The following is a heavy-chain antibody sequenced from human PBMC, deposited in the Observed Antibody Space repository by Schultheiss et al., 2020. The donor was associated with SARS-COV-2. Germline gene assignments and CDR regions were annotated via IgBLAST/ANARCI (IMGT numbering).Heavy chain of an antibody. CDR1: GGSISSYY. V-gene: IGHV4-59*01. CDR2: IYYSGST. D-gene: IGHD5-24*01. J-gene: IGHJ4*02. Sequence: ESLKISCTVSGGSISSYYWSWIRQPPGKGLEWIGYIYYSGSTNYNPSLKSRVTISVDTSKNQFSLKLSSVTAADTAVYYCARGEMAPGGGLDYWGQGTLVTVSS. CDR3: ARGEMAPGGGLDY.